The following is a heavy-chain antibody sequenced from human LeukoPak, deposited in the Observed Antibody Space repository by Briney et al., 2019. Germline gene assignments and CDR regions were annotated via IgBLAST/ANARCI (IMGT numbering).Heavy chain of an antibody. CDR2: IWYDGSNK. V-gene: IGHV3-33*01. Sequence: GGSLRLSCAASGFTFSSYGMQWVRQAPGKGLEWVAVIWYDGSNKYYADSVKGRFTISRDNSKNTLYLQMSSLRAEDTAVYYCARGSAGHYFDFWGQGTLVSVSS. CDR3: ARGSAGHYFDF. J-gene: IGHJ4*02. CDR1: GFTFSSYG.